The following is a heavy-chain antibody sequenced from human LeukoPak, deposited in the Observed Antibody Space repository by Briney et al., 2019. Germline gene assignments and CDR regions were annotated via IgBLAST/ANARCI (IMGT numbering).Heavy chain of an antibody. CDR2: ISAYNGNT. J-gene: IGHJ4*02. CDR3: ARDNFDLYPNY. CDR1: GYTFTSYG. D-gene: IGHD3-9*01. Sequence: ASVTVSCKASGYTFTSYGISWVRQAPGQGREGMGWISAYNGNTNYAQKLQGRVTMTTDTSTSTAYMELRSLRSDDTAVYYCARDNFDLYPNYWGQGTLVTVSS. V-gene: IGHV1-18*04.